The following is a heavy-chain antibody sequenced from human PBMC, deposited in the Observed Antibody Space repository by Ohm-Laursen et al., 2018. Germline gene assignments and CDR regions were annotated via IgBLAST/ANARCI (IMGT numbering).Heavy chain of an antibody. CDR2: ISYDGSNK. Sequence: SSLRLSCTASGFTFRSYGMHWVRQAPGKGLEWVAVISYDGSNKYYADSVKGRFTVSRDNFKNTVYLQMNSVRAEDTAVYYCAKPTVGANSFLIDFWGQGTLVTVSS. CDR3: AKPTVGANSFLIDF. CDR1: GFTFRSYG. V-gene: IGHV3-30*18. J-gene: IGHJ4*02. D-gene: IGHD1-26*01.